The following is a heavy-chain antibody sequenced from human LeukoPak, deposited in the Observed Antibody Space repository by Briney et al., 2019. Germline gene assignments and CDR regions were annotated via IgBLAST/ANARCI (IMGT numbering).Heavy chain of an antibody. J-gene: IGHJ4*02. CDR2: ISGSGGST. CDR3: AKDSSGSSGWYVGLNSPPYYFDY. CDR1: GFTSSSYA. D-gene: IGHD6-19*01. V-gene: IGHV3-23*01. Sequence: GGSLRLSCAASGFTSSSYAMSWVRQAPGKGLEWVSAISGSGGSTYYADSVKGRFTISRDNSKNTLYLQMNSLRAEDTAVYYCAKDSSGSSGWYVGLNSPPYYFDYWGQGTPVTVSS.